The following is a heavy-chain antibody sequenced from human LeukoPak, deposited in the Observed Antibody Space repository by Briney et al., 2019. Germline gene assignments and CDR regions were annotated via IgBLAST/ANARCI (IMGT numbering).Heavy chain of an antibody. CDR1: GGSVRSYS. Sequence: SETLSLTCTVSGGSVRSYSWSWIRQPAGGGLEWIGHSHTSENANYHPSLKSRVTMSLATSRNPFSLRLSSVTAADTAVYYCAASAVLGSYHYWGQGSLVSVSS. CDR2: SHTSENA. V-gene: IGHV4-4*07. CDR3: AASAVLGSYHY. J-gene: IGHJ4*02. D-gene: IGHD1-26*01.